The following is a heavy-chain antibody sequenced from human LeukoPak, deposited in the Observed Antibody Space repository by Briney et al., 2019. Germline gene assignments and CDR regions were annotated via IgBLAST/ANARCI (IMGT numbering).Heavy chain of an antibody. V-gene: IGHV3-21*01. J-gene: IGHJ3*02. Sequence: GGSLRLSCAASGFTFSSYSMNWVRQAPGKGLEWVSSISSSSSYIYYADSVKGRFTISRDNAKNSLYLQMNSLRAEDTAVYYCARVWPKWELLDAFDNWGQGTMVTVSS. CDR2: ISSSSSYI. CDR3: ARVWPKWELLDAFDN. D-gene: IGHD1-26*01. CDR1: GFTFSSYS.